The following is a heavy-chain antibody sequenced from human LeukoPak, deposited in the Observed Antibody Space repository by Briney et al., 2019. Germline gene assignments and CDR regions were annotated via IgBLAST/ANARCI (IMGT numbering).Heavy chain of an antibody. D-gene: IGHD6-13*01. CDR2: IGTTISDK. V-gene: IGHV3-23*01. CDR1: GFTFSTSA. Sequence: GGSLRLSCAASGFTFSTSAMSWVRQAPGRGLEWVSVIGTTISDKYYADSGKGRFTISRDNSKNTVYLQLNSLRVEDTAVYYCAKRVAAAGRTYYFDYWGQGTVVIVSS. J-gene: IGHJ4*02. CDR3: AKRVAAAGRTYYFDY.